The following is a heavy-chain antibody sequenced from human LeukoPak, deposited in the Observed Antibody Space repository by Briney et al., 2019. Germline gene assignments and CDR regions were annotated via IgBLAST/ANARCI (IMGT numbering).Heavy chain of an antibody. Sequence: ASVKVSCKVSGYTLTELSMHWVRQAPGKGLEWMGGFDPEDGETIYAQKFQERVTITRDMSTSTAYMELSSLRSEDTAVYYCAATIAADTAYYGMDVWGQGTTVTVSS. J-gene: IGHJ6*02. V-gene: IGHV1-24*01. D-gene: IGHD6-13*01. CDR2: FDPEDGET. CDR1: GYTLTELS. CDR3: AATIAADTAYYGMDV.